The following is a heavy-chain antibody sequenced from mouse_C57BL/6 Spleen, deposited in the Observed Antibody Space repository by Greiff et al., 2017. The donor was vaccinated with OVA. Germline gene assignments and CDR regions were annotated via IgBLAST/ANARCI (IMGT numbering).Heavy chain of an antibody. D-gene: IGHD4-1*01. CDR3: TLGDWGYAMDY. Sequence: VKLVESGAELVRPGASVTLSCKASGYTFTDYEMHWVKQTPVHGLEWIGAIDPETGGTAYNQKFKGKAILTADKSSSTAYMELRSLTSEDSAVYYCTLGDWGYAMDYWGQGTSVTVSS. CDR2: IDPETGGT. J-gene: IGHJ4*01. CDR1: GYTFTDYE. V-gene: IGHV1-15*01.